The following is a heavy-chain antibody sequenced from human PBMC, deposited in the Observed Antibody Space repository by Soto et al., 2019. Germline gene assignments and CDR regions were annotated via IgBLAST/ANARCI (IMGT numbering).Heavy chain of an antibody. V-gene: IGHV3-72*01. D-gene: IGHD2-15*01. CDR3: ARAEGHCSGGRCSDVFDY. Sequence: EVQLVESGGGLVQPGGSLRLSCAASGFTFSNHYMDWVRQAPGKGLEWVGRIRNKANSYTTEYAASVKGRFTISRDDSTNSLYLQMRSLETEDTAVYFCARAEGHCSGGRCSDVFDYWGQGTLVTVSS. CDR2: IRNKANSYTT. J-gene: IGHJ4*02. CDR1: GFTFSNHY.